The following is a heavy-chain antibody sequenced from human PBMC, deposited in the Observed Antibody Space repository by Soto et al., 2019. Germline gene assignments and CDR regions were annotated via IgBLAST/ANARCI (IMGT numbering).Heavy chain of an antibody. D-gene: IGHD1-7*01. CDR3: ARGNYLRGYYYYGMDV. Sequence: QVQLQESGPGLVKPSETLSLTCTVSGGSISSYYWSWIRQPPGKGLEWIGYIYYSGSTNYNPSLKSRVTISVDPSKNQFSLKLSSVTAADTAVYYCARGNYLRGYYYYGMDVWGQGTTVTVSS. J-gene: IGHJ6*02. CDR2: IYYSGST. CDR1: GGSISSYY. V-gene: IGHV4-59*01.